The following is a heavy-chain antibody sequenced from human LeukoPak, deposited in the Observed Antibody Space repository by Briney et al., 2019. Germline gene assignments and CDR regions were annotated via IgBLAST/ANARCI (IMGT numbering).Heavy chain of an antibody. CDR3: ARDILVKAGSAFDI. CDR2: ISAYNGHT. J-gene: IGHJ3*02. V-gene: IGHV1-18*01. Sequence: ASVKVSCKASGYTFTSYGITWVRQAPGPGLEWMGWISAYNGHTNYAQNLQGRVTITTDTSTNTAHMELRSLRSDDTAVYYCARDILVKAGSAFDIWGQGTMVTVSS. D-gene: IGHD6-19*01. CDR1: GYTFTSYG.